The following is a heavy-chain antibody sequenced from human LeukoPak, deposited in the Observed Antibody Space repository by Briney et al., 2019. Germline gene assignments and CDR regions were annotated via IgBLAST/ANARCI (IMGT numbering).Heavy chain of an antibody. CDR2: IYYSGST. CDR1: GGSISSYY. V-gene: IGHV4-59*01. D-gene: IGHD2-2*02. J-gene: IGHJ4*02. Sequence: SETLSLTCTVSGGSISSYYWSWIRQPAGKELEWIGYIYYSGSTNYNPSLKSRVTISVDTSKNQFSLKLSSVTAADTAVYYCARGSRYCSSTSCHMGPDYWGQGTLVTVSS. CDR3: ARGSRYCSSTSCHMGPDY.